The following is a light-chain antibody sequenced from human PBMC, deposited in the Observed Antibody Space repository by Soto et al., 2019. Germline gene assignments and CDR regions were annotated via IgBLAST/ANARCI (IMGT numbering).Light chain of an antibody. CDR1: SSDVGGYNY. CDR3: CSYAGSYV. J-gene: IGLJ1*01. V-gene: IGLV2-14*01. CDR2: DVS. Sequence: QSVLTQPASVSGSPGQSITISCTGTSSDVGGYNYVSWYQQHPGKAPKLMIYDVSNRPSGVSNRFSGSKSGNTASLTISGLQAEDEADYYCCSYAGSYVLGTGTKVTVL.